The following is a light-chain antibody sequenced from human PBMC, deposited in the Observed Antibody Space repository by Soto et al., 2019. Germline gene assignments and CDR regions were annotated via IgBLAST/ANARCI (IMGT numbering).Light chain of an antibody. CDR1: QSISSR. J-gene: IGKJ2*01. Sequence: DIQMTQSPSTLSEPVGDRVTITCRASQSISSRLAWYQQKPWKAPKLLIYDASSLESGVPSRFSGSESGTEFTLTISSRQPDDLANYYCQQYNSYLYTVGQGTKLETK. V-gene: IGKV1-5*01. CDR3: QQYNSYLYT. CDR2: DAS.